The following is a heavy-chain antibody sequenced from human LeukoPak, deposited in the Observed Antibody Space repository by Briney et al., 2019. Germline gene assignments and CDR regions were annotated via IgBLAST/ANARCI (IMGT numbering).Heavy chain of an antibody. V-gene: IGHV3-30-3*01. CDR2: ISYDGSNK. J-gene: IGHJ6*02. D-gene: IGHD6-19*01. CDR1: VFTFTFYA. CDR3: ARSYSSGYYYGMDV. Sequence: PGRSLRLSCAAPVFTFTFYALHWVRQAPATVLECLSSISYDGSNKYYADSVKGRFTISRDNSKNTLYLQMNSLRAEDTAVYYCARSYSSGYYYGMDVWGQGTTVTVSS.